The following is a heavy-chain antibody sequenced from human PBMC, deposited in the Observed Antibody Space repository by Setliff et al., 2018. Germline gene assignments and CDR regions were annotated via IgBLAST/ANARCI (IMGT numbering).Heavy chain of an antibody. CDR1: GGSISSSSYY. D-gene: IGHD3-10*01. V-gene: IGHV4-39*07. CDR3: ARVGVLWFGELLGAFDI. Sequence: PSETPSLTCTVSGGSISSSSYYWGWIRQPPGKGLEWIGSIYYSGSTYYNPPLKSRVTISVDTSKNQFSLKLSSVTAADTAVYYCARVGVLWFGELLGAFDIWGQGTMVTVSS. CDR2: IYYSGST. J-gene: IGHJ3*02.